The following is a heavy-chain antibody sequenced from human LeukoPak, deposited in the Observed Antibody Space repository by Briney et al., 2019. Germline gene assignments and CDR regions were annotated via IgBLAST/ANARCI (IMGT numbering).Heavy chain of an antibody. CDR3: ARHGGILYRWFDP. V-gene: IGHV4-38-2*02. J-gene: IGHJ5*02. CDR2: FYHGGST. Sequence: PSETLSLTCTVSGYSISTGYYWDWIRQPPGKGLEWIGTFYHGGSTYYNPSLKSRVTISVDTSKNQFSLKLSSVTAADTAVYYCARHGGILYRWFDPWGQGTPVTVSS. CDR1: GYSISTGYY. D-gene: IGHD2/OR15-2a*01.